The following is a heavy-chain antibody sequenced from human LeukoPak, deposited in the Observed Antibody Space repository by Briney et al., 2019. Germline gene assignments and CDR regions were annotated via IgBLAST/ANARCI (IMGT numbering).Heavy chain of an antibody. CDR3: AGPYYYDSSGSGAPR. CDR2: IKHGGST. V-gene: IGHV4-4*02. D-gene: IGHD3-22*01. Sequence: SGTLSLTCAVSGDSISSGHRWSWVRQPPGKGLEWIGEIKHGGSTNYNPSLKSRVTISVDRSKNQFSLKLSSVTAADTAVYYCAGPYYYDSSGSGAPRWGQGILVTVSS. J-gene: IGHJ4*02. CDR1: GDSISSGHR.